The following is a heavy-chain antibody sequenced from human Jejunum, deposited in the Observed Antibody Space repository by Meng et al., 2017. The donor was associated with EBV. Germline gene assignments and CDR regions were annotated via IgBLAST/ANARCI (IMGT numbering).Heavy chain of an antibody. CDR1: GFTFSNSW. J-gene: IGHJ4*02. CDR3: VRGGLGPWY. CDR2: IDTDGSTT. Sequence: GQLVESGGGLVPPGGSLRLSCAASGFTFSNSWMHWLRQAPGKGLVWVSHIDTDGSTTNYAGSVKGRFTISRDNAKNTLSLQMNSLRVEDTAVYYCVRGGLGPWYWGQGTLVTVSS. V-gene: IGHV3-74*01. D-gene: IGHD3/OR15-3a*01.